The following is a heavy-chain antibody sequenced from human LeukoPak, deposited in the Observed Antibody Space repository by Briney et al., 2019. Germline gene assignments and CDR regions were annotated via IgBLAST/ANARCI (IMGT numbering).Heavy chain of an antibody. CDR1: GGSFSGYY. CDR3: ARHLHYYDSSGYVTPSSFYY. V-gene: IGHV4-34*01. CDR2: INHSGST. D-gene: IGHD3-22*01. J-gene: IGHJ4*02. Sequence: SETLSLTCAVYGGSFSGYYWSWIRQPPGKGLEWIGEINHSGSTNYNPSPKSRVTISVDTSKNQFSLKLNSVTAADTAVYYCARHLHYYDSSGYVTPSSFYYWGQGTLVTVSS.